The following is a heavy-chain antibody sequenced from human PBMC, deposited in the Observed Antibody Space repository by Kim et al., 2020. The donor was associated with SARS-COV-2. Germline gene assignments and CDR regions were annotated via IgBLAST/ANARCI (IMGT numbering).Heavy chain of an antibody. D-gene: IGHD3-10*01. V-gene: IGHV3-9*01. Sequence: KDRFTISRDNAKNSLYMQMNSLRAEDTALYYCAKDIFPVRGAEDYWGQGTLVTVSS. J-gene: IGHJ4*02. CDR3: AKDIFPVRGAEDY.